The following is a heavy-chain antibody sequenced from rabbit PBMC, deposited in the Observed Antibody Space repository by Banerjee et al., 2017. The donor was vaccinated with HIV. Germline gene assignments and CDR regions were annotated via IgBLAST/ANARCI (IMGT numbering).Heavy chain of an antibody. D-gene: IGHD1-1*01. CDR1: GFSFSSNYY. V-gene: IGHV1S40*01. J-gene: IGHJ4*01. Sequence: QSLEESGGDLVKPGASLTLTCTASGFSFSSNYYMCWVRQAPGKGLEWIACIYAGGDDNTYYASWARGRFTISLDNAQNTVFLQMTSLTAADTATYFCARDLTSSGVYSFKLWGPGTLVTVS. CDR3: ARDLTSSGVYSFKL. CDR2: IYAGGDDNT.